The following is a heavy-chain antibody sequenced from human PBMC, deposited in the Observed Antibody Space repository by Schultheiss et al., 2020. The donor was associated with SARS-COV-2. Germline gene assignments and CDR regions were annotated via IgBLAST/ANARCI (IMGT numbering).Heavy chain of an antibody. Sequence: GGSLRLTCAASGFTFSSYSMNWVRQAPGKGLEWVAVISYDGSNKYYADSVKGRFTISRDNSKNTLYLQMNSLRAEDTAVYYCARDRGLPYEIFGGFDYWGQGTLVTVSS. CDR3: ARDRGLPYEIFGGFDY. D-gene: IGHD3-3*01. J-gene: IGHJ4*02. V-gene: IGHV3-30*03. CDR2: ISYDGSNK. CDR1: GFTFSSYS.